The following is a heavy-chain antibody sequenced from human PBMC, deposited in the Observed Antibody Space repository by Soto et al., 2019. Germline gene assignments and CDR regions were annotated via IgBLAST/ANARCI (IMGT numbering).Heavy chain of an antibody. D-gene: IGHD6-6*01. V-gene: IGHV4-34*01. CDR3: ARDEYSSSYRDWFDP. J-gene: IGHJ5*02. CDR1: GGSFSGYY. Sequence: SVTLSLTCAVYGGSFSGYYWSWIRQPPGKGLEWIGEINHSGSTNYNPSLKSRVTISVDTSKNQFSLKLSSVTAADTAVYYCARDEYSSSYRDWFDPWGQGTLVTVSS. CDR2: INHSGST.